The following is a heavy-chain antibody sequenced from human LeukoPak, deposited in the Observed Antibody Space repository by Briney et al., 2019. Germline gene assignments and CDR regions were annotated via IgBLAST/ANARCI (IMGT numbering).Heavy chain of an antibody. Sequence: ASVKVSCKASGYTFTSYGISWVRQAPGQGLEWMGWISAYNGNTNYAQKLQGRVTMTTDTSTSTAYMELRSLRSDDTAVYYCARDQTPSFGVVTPFAPHYWGQGTLVTVSS. J-gene: IGHJ4*02. CDR1: GYTFTSYG. CDR2: ISAYNGNT. V-gene: IGHV1-18*01. D-gene: IGHD3-3*01. CDR3: ARDQTPSFGVVTPFAPHY.